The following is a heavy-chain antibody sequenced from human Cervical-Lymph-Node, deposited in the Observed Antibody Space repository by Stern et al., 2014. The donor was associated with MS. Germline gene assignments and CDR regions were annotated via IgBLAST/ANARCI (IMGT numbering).Heavy chain of an antibody. Sequence: QMVESGGTLVQPGGSLRISCAASGFTFSSYAMSWVRQATGQGLAWVSVISGSDGSTFYADSVKGRFTISRDNSKNTLFLQMNSLRAEDTAVYYCAKVYGSGPFDYWGQGTLVTVSS. D-gene: IGHD6-19*01. V-gene: IGHV3-23*04. CDR3: AKVYGSGPFDY. J-gene: IGHJ4*02. CDR2: ISGSDGST. CDR1: GFTFSSYA.